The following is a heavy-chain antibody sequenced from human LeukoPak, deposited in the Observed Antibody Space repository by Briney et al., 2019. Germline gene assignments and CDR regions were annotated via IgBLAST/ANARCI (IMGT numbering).Heavy chain of an antibody. J-gene: IGHJ4*02. CDR3: ATGYSYAYEKIAY. CDR1: GGTFSSYA. CDR2: IIPICGTA. Sequence: SVKVSCKASGGTFSSYAMSWVRQAPGQGLEWMGGIIPICGTANYAQTFQGRATITTDASTSTAYMELSSLTSEDTAVYYGATGYSYAYEKIAYWGQGTLVTVPS. D-gene: IGHD5-18*01. V-gene: IGHV1-69*05.